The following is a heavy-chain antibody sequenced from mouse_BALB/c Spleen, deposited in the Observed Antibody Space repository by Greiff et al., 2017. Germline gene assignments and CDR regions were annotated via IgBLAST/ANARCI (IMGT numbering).Heavy chain of an antibody. D-gene: IGHD6-1*01. CDR2: INSNGGST. V-gene: IGHV5-6-3*01. Sequence: EVQRVESGGGLVQPGGSLKLSCAASGFTFSSYGMSWVRQTPDKRLELVATINSNGGSTYYPDSVKGRFTISRDNAKNTLYLQMSSLKSEDTAMYYCARDLLWYFDVWGAGTTVTVSS. J-gene: IGHJ1*01. CDR1: GFTFSSYG. CDR3: ARDLLWYFDV.